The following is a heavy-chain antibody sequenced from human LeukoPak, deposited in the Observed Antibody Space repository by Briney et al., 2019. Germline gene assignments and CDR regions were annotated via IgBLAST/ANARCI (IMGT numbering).Heavy chain of an antibody. J-gene: IGHJ4*02. Sequence: GESLKIPCRGSGYSFTSYWIGWVRQLPAKGLEWMGIIYPGDSDTRYSPSFQGQVTIAADKAISTAYLQWSSLQASDTAMYYCSGGVVGATLFDYWGQGTLVTVSS. D-gene: IGHD1-26*01. V-gene: IGHV5-51*01. CDR3: SGGVVGATLFDY. CDR1: GYSFTSYW. CDR2: IYPGDSDT.